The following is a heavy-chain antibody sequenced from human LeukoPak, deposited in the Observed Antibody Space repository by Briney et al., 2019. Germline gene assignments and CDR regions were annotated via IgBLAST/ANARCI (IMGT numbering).Heavy chain of an antibody. CDR2: INHSGST. CDR3: ARGEYSSSWYLVWFDP. Sequence: SETLSLTCAVYGGSFSGYYWSWIRQPPGKGLEWIGEINHSGSTNYNPSLKSRVTISVDTSKNQFSLKLSSVTAADTAVYYCARGEYSSSWYLVWFDPWGQGTLVTVSS. D-gene: IGHD6-13*01. J-gene: IGHJ5*02. CDR1: GGSFSGYY. V-gene: IGHV4-34*01.